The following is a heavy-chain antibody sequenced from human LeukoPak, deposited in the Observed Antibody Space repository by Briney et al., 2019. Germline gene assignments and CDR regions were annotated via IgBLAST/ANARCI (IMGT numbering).Heavy chain of an antibody. D-gene: IGHD5-18*01. V-gene: IGHV3-48*03. CDR3: AREGATASSGYFFDY. Sequence: GGSLRLSCATSGLTFRNFKMNWVRQAPGKGLEWVSYISAGGRTTFYADSVTGRFTISRDNAKNSLYLQMNSLRAEDTAVYYYAREGATASSGYFFDYWGQGTLVTVSS. CDR2: ISAGGRTT. J-gene: IGHJ4*02. CDR1: GLTFRNFK.